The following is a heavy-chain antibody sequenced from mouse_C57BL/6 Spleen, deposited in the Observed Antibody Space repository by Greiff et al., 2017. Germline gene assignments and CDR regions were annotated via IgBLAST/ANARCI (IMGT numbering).Heavy chain of an antibody. CDR3: ASSASYAMDY. V-gene: IGHV1-26*01. Sequence: VQLQQSGPELVKPGASVKISCKASGYTFTDYYMNWVKQSHGKSLEWIGDINPNNGGTSYNQKFKGKATLTADKSSSTAYMELRSLTSEDSAVXYCASSASYAMDYWGQGTSVTVSS. CDR2: INPNNGGT. J-gene: IGHJ4*01. CDR1: GYTFTDYY.